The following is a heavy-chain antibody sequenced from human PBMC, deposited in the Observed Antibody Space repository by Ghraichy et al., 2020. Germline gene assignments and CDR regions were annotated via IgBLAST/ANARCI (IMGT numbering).Heavy chain of an antibody. CDR2: FDPEDGET. J-gene: IGHJ4*02. Sequence: ASVKVSCKVSGYTLTELSMHWVRQAPGKGLEWMGGFDPEDGETIYAQKFQGRVTMTEDTSTDTAYMELSSLRSEDTAVYYCATDLQLGRYFDYWGQGTLVTVSS. CDR1: GYTLTELS. V-gene: IGHV1-24*01. D-gene: IGHD7-27*01. CDR3: ATDLQLGRYFDY.